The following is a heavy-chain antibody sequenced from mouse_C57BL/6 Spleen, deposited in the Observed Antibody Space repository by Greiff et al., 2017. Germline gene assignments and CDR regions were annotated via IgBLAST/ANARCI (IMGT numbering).Heavy chain of an antibody. J-gene: IGHJ2*01. CDR3: ARDRPHYYGSSPLDY. Sequence: EVKVVESGGGLVKPGGSLKLSCAASGFTFSSYAMSWVRQTPEKRLEWVATISDGGSYTYYPDNVKGRFTISRDNAKNNLYLQMSHLKSEDTAMYYCARDRPHYYGSSPLDYWGQGTTLTVSS. CDR1: GFTFSSYA. D-gene: IGHD1-1*01. CDR2: ISDGGSYT. V-gene: IGHV5-4*01.